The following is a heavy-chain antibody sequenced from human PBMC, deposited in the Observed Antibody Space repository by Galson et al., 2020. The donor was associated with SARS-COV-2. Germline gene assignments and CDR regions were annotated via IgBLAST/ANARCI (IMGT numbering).Heavy chain of an antibody. V-gene: IGHV3-21*01. CDR3: VRDGTYYYDTTNYYYEVAFDI. J-gene: IGHJ3*02. CDR1: GFPFIYYT. D-gene: IGHD3-22*01. Sequence: GESLKISCAASGFPFIYYTLNWVRQAPGKGLEWVSSISSSGDHIYYADSVKGRFTISRDNAKNSLSLQMNSLRAEDTAVYYCVRDGTYYYDTTNYYYEVAFDIWGQGTTVTVSS. CDR2: ISSSGDHI.